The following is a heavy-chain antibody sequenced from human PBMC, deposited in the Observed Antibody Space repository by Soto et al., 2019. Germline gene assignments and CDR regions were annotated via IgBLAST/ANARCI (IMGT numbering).Heavy chain of an antibody. D-gene: IGHD5-18*01. CDR2: IYYTGST. V-gene: IGHV4-59*01. CDR3: ARDGRGYSPGIDY. Sequence: QVQLQESGPGLVKPSETLSLTCTVSGGSISSYYWSWIRQPPGKGLEWLGYIYYTGSTNYNPSLKSRVTISVDTSKNQFSLKLTSVTAADTAVYYCARDGRGYSPGIDYWGQGTLVTVSS. J-gene: IGHJ4*02. CDR1: GGSISSYY.